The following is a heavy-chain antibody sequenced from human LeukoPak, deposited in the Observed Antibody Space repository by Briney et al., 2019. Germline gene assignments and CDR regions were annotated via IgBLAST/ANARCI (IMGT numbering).Heavy chain of an antibody. D-gene: IGHD3-22*01. CDR2: INHSGST. V-gene: IGHV4-34*01. CDR1: GGSFSGYY. CDR3: ARRYDSSGYYFTLFDY. J-gene: IGHJ4*02. Sequence: SETLSLTCAVYGGSFSGYYWSWIRQPPGKGLEWIGEINHSGSTNYNPSLKSRVTISVDTSKNQFSLKLSSVTAADTAVYYCARRYDSSGYYFTLFDYWGQGTLVTVSS.